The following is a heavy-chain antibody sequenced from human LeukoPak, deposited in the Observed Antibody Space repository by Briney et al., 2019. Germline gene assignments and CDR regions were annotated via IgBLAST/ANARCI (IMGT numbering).Heavy chain of an antibody. CDR3: ARVPVWFGEFNFYYYYYGMDV. J-gene: IGHJ6*02. D-gene: IGHD3-10*01. V-gene: IGHV4-39*07. CDR2: INHSGST. CDR1: GGSISRSSDY. Sequence: SETLSLTCTVSGGSISRSSDYWGWIRQPPGKGLEWIGEINHSGSTNYNPSLKSRVTISVDTSKNQFSLKLSSVTAADTAVYYCARVPVWFGEFNFYYYYYGMDVWGQGTTVTVSS.